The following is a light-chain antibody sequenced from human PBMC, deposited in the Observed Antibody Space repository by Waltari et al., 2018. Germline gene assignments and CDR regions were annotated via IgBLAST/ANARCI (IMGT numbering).Light chain of an antibody. J-gene: IGKJ1*01. CDR1: QSIDFY. V-gene: IGKV1-39*01. CDR3: QQSYSSPWT. Sequence: VGDRITSTGRASQSIDFYLHWYRQRPGKAPELLIYASNILQSGVPSRFRGSGSGTEFTLTISSLQTEDFAIYYCQQSYSSPWTFGPGTKVEIK. CDR2: ASN.